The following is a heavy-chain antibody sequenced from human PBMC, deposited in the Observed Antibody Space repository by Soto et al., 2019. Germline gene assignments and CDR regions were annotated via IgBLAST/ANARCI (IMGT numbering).Heavy chain of an antibody. CDR2: INHTGDT. V-gene: IGHV4-34*01. CDR1: GGSVNGYY. Sequence: SETLALTCAVYGGSVNGYYWNWIRQPPGKRLEWIGEINHTGDTHYNPSLKSRVTMSVDTSKNQFSLRLSSVTAADTAIYYCATRITVFGLLIPPFDPWGQGTQVTVSS. CDR3: ATRITVFGLLIPPFDP. J-gene: IGHJ5*02. D-gene: IGHD3-3*01.